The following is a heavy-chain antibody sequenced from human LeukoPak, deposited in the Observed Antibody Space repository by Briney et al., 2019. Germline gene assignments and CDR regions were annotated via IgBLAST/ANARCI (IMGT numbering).Heavy chain of an antibody. CDR1: GGSFSGYY. Sequence: PSETLSPTCAVYGGSFSGYYWSWIRQPPGKGLEWIGEINHSGSTNYNPSLKSRVTISVDTSKNQFSLKLSSVTAADTAVYYCARGGLMITFGGVMLPGGIYGMDVWGQGTTVTVSS. D-gene: IGHD3-16*01. CDR3: ARGGLMITFGGVMLPGGIYGMDV. V-gene: IGHV4-34*01. J-gene: IGHJ6*02. CDR2: INHSGST.